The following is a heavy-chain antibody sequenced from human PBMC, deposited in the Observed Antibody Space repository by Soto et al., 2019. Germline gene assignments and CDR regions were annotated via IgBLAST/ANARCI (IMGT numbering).Heavy chain of an antibody. J-gene: IGHJ5*02. Sequence: ASVKVSCKASGYTFTGYYMHWVRQAPGQGLEWMGWINPNSGGTNYAQKFQGWVTMTRDTSISTAYMELSRLRSDDTAVYYCARGGTTAERFPWFDPWGQGTLVTVSS. V-gene: IGHV1-2*04. CDR1: GYTFTGYY. D-gene: IGHD4-17*01. CDR2: INPNSGGT. CDR3: ARGGTTAERFPWFDP.